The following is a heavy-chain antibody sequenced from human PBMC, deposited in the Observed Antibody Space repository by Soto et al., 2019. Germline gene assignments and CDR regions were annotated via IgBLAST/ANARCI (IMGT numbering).Heavy chain of an antibody. D-gene: IGHD3-3*01. CDR1: GGSISSYY. Sequence: SETLSLTCTVSGGSISSYYLSWIRQPPGKGLEWIGYIYYSGSTNYNPSLKSRVTISVDTSKNQFSLKLSSVTAADTAVYYCARNRGIFGVVRGFDYWGQGTLVTVSS. J-gene: IGHJ4*02. V-gene: IGHV4-59*08. CDR3: ARNRGIFGVVRGFDY. CDR2: IYYSGST.